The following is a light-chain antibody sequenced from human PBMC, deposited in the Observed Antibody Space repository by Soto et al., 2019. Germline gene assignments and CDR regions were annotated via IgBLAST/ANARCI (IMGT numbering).Light chain of an antibody. V-gene: IGLV3-27*01. Sequence: SYELTQPSSVSVSPGQTARITCSGDLLAKEKSRWFQQRPGQAPVLVIYKDSERPSGIPERFSASTSGTTVTLTISGAQVEDEADYFGYAAADNNLVFGGGTKRT. CDR1: LLAKEK. J-gene: IGLJ2*01. CDR3: YAAADNNLV. CDR2: KDS.